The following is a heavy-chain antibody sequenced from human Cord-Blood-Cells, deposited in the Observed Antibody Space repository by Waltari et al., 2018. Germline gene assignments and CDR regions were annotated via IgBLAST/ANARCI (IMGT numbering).Heavy chain of an antibody. J-gene: IGHJ4*02. D-gene: IGHD6-13*01. CDR2: INHSGST. Sequence: QVQLQQWGAGLLKPSETLSLTCAVYGGSFSGYYWSWIRQPPGKGLEWIGEINHSGSTNYNPSLKSRVTISVDTSKNQFSLKLSSVTAADTAVYYCARGRYSSSWYRGKYGYWGQGTLVTVSS. V-gene: IGHV4-34*01. CDR3: ARGRYSSSWYRGKYGY. CDR1: GGSFSGYY.